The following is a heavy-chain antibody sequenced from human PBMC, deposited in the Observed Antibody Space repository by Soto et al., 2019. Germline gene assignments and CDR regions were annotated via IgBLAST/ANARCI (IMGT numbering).Heavy chain of an antibody. CDR1: GDSVSSNSAA. CDR2: TYYRSKWYN. J-gene: IGHJ3*02. V-gene: IGHV6-1*01. CDR3: ARLGLTGTTVEVDGGDAFDI. Sequence: SQTLSLTCAISGDSVSSNSAAWNWIRQSPSRGLEWLGRTYYRSKWYNDYAVSVKSRITINPDTSKNQFSLQLNSVTPEDTAVYYCARLGLTGTTVEVDGGDAFDIWGQGTMVTVSS. D-gene: IGHD1-20*01.